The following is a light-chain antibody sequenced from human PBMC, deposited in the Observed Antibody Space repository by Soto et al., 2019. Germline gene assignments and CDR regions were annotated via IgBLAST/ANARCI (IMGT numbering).Light chain of an antibody. Sequence: QSVLTQPASVSGSPGQSITVSCIGTSSDVGSYNLVSWYQQHPGKAPKLMIYEGSKRPSGVSNRFSGSKSGNTASLTISGLQAEDEADYYCCSYAGSSTPWVFGGGTKVTVL. CDR3: CSYAGSSTPWV. J-gene: IGLJ3*02. CDR1: SSDVGSYNL. V-gene: IGLV2-23*01. CDR2: EGS.